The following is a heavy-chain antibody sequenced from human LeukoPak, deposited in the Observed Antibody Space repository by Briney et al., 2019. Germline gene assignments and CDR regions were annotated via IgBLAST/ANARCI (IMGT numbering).Heavy chain of an antibody. Sequence: QAGGSLRLSCAASGFTFSSYWMSWVRQAPGKGLEWVANIKQDGSEKHYVDSVKGRFTISRDNAKNSLYLQMNSLRAEDTAVYYCARTYYDYVWGSYYFDYWGQGTLVTVSS. J-gene: IGHJ4*02. CDR2: IKQDGSEK. D-gene: IGHD3-16*01. CDR3: ARTYYDYVWGSYYFDY. CDR1: GFTFSSYW. V-gene: IGHV3-7*01.